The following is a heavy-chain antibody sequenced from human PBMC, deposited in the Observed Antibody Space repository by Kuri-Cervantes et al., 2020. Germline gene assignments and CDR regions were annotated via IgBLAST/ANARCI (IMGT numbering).Heavy chain of an antibody. CDR3: ARARVERMLPLLLLHDGGKENYYYYYMDV. Sequence: SVKVSCKASGYTFTYRYLHWVRQAPGQALEWMGWITPFNGNTNYAQKFQDRVTITRDRSMSTAYMELSSLRSEDTAMHYCARARVERMLPLLLLHDGGKENYYYYYMDVWGKGTTVTVSS. J-gene: IGHJ6*03. CDR2: ITPFNGNT. V-gene: IGHV1-45*02. D-gene: IGHD4-23*01. CDR1: GYTFTYRY.